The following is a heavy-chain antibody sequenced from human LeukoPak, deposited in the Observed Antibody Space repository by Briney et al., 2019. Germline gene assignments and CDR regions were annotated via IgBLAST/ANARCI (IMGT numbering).Heavy chain of an antibody. D-gene: IGHD5-18*01. CDR1: GYSFTSYW. J-gene: IGHJ5*02. Sequence: GESLKISCKGSGYSFTSYWIGWVRQMPGKGLEWMGIIYPGDSDTRYSPSFQGQVTISADKSISTAYLQWSGLKASDTAMYYCARVVDTAMVTSWFDPWGQGTLVTVSS. V-gene: IGHV5-51*01. CDR3: ARVVDTAMVTSWFDP. CDR2: IYPGDSDT.